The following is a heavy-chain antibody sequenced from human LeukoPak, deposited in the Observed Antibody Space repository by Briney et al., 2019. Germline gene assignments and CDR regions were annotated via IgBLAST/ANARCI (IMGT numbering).Heavy chain of an antibody. CDR2: ITSGGSGGSTI. CDR1: GFTFSSYD. CDR3: ATGGLRYFDWHHYFDY. V-gene: IGHV3-48*03. Sequence: PGGSLRLSCAASGFTFSSYDLIWVRQAPWKGLEWVSHITSGGSGGSTIYYADSVKGRFTISRDNAKNSLYLQMRSLRAEDTAVYYCATGGLRYFDWHHYFDYWGQGTLVTVSS. D-gene: IGHD3-9*01. J-gene: IGHJ4*02.